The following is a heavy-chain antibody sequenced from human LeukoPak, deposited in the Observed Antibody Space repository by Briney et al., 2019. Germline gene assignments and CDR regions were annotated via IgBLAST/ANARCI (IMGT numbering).Heavy chain of an antibody. CDR1: GGSFSGYY. Sequence: TSSETLSLTCAVYGGSFSGYYWSWIRQPPGKGLEWIGYIYHSGSTYYNPSLKSRVTISVDRSKNQFSLKLSSVTAADTAVYYCARDNLNWFDPWGQGTLVTVSS. J-gene: IGHJ5*02. D-gene: IGHD1-20*01. V-gene: IGHV4-34*01. CDR3: ARDNLNWFDP. CDR2: IYHSGST.